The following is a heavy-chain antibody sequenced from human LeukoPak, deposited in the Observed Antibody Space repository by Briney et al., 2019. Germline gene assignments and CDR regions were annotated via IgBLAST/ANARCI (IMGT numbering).Heavy chain of an antibody. Sequence: TPSETLSLTCSVSGGSISSSSYYWGWIRQPPGKGLEWIGSIYYSGSTYYNPSLKSRVTTSVDTSKNQFSLKLSSVTAADTAVYYCARMSYSNGWYDFDYWGQGTLVTVSS. CDR2: IYYSGST. CDR1: GGSISSSSYY. J-gene: IGHJ4*02. CDR3: ARMSYSNGWYDFDY. V-gene: IGHV4-39*07. D-gene: IGHD6-19*01.